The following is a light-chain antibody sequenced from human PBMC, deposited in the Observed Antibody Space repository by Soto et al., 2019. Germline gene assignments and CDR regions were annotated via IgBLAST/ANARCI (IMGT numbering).Light chain of an antibody. CDR3: SSYTSSSTLV. CDR1: SSDVGGYNY. CDR2: EVS. V-gene: IGLV2-14*01. J-gene: IGLJ1*01. Sequence: QSALTQPASVSGSPGQSITISCTGTSSDVGGYNYVSWYQQHPGKAPKLMIYEVSTRPSGVSNRFSGSKSGNTASLTISGLHAEDEADYYCSSYTSSSTLVFGTGTKLTVL.